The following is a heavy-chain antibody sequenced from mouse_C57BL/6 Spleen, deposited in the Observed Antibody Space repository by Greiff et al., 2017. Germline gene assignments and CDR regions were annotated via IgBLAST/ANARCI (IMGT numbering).Heavy chain of an antibody. CDR3: ARSVITTVEGFAY. D-gene: IGHD1-1*01. V-gene: IGHV1-72*01. Sequence: QVHVKQPGAELVKPGASVKLSCKASGYTFTSYWMHWVKQRPGRGLEWIGRIDPNSGGTKYNEKFKSKATLTVDKPSSTAYMQLSSLTSEDSAVYYCARSVITTVEGFAYWGQGTLVTVSA. J-gene: IGHJ3*01. CDR2: IDPNSGGT. CDR1: GYTFTSYW.